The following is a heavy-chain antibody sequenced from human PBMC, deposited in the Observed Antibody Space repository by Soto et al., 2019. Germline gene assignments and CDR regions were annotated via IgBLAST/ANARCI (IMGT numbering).Heavy chain of an antibody. CDR2: ISYDGSNK. J-gene: IGHJ2*01. Sequence: QVQLVESGGGVVQPGRSLRLSCAASGFTFSSYGMHWVRQAPGKGLEWVAVISYDGSNKYYADSVKGRFTISRDNSKNTLYLQMYSLRAEDTAVYYCAKDTSERWYFDLWGRGTLVTVSS. CDR3: AKDTSERWYFDL. CDR1: GFTFSSYG. V-gene: IGHV3-30*18.